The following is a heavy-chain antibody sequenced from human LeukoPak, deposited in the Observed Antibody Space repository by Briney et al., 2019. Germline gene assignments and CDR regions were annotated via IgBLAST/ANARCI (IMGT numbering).Heavy chain of an antibody. Sequence: GGSLRLSCAASRFSFSNYWMCWVRQAPGKGPEWVSSISSSGGSTYYADSVKGRFTISRDNSKNTLYLQMNSLRAEDTAVFYCAKSSLLEWLSRQSWFDPWGQGTLVTVSS. CDR3: AKSSLLEWLSRQSWFDP. D-gene: IGHD3-3*01. J-gene: IGHJ5*02. CDR1: RFSFSNYW. V-gene: IGHV3-23*01. CDR2: ISSSGGST.